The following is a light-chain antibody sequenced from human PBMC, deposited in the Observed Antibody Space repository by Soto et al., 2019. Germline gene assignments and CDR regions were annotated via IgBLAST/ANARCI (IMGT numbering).Light chain of an antibody. CDR1: QSVSSN. V-gene: IGKV3-15*01. CDR2: GAS. CDR3: QQYNNWLWT. J-gene: IGKJ1*01. Sequence: IVVTQSPATLSVSPWERATLSCRASQSVSSNLAWYQQKPGQAPRLLIYGASTRATGIPARFSGSGSGTEFTLTISSLQSEDFAVYYCQQYNNWLWTFGQGTKVDIK.